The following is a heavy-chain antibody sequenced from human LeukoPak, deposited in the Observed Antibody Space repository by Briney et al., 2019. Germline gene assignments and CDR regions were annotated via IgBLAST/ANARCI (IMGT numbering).Heavy chain of an antibody. CDR2: IYYSGST. D-gene: IGHD2-2*01. Sequence: SETLSLTCTVSGGSISSYYWSWIRQPPGKGLEWIGYIYYSGSTNYNPSLKSRVTISVDTSKNQFSLKLSSVTAADTAVYYCARATMVVPAATEVYYYYYMDVWGKGTTVTVSS. CDR1: GGSISSYY. J-gene: IGHJ6*03. V-gene: IGHV4-59*08. CDR3: ARATMVVPAATEVYYYYYMDV.